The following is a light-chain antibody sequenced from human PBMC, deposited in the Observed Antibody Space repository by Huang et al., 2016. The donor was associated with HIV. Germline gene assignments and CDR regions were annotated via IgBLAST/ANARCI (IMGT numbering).Light chain of an antibody. V-gene: IGKV4-1*01. CDR1: QSVLYSSNNKNY. J-gene: IGKJ2*01. CDR2: WAS. Sequence: DIVMTQSPDSLAVSLGERATINCKSSQSVLYSSNNKNYLAWYQQKAGQLPKLLIHWASTRESGVPDRFSGSGSETDFTLTINSSRAEDVAVYYCQQYYTTPQTFGQGTKLEIK. CDR3: QQYYTTPQT.